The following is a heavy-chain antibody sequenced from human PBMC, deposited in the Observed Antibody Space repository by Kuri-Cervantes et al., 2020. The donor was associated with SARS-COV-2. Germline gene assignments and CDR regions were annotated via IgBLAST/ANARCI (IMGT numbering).Heavy chain of an antibody. CDR2: INPSGSGT. J-gene: IGHJ4*02. CDR1: GYSFSDHY. D-gene: IGHD2-15*01. Sequence: ASVKVSCKAFGYSFSDHYMFWVRQAPGQGLEWMGIINPSGSGTRYPQRFKDRISMTRDTSTSTVYMEVSSLTSEDTADYDCVVGLFSSRKWDNWGQGTLVTVSS. V-gene: IGHV1-46*01. CDR3: VVGLFSSRKWDN.